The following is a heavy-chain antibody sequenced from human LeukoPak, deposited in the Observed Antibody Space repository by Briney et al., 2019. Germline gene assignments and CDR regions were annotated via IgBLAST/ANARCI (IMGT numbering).Heavy chain of an antibody. V-gene: IGHV3-30*18. CDR1: GFTFSSYG. D-gene: IGHD5-18*01. Sequence: TGGSLRLSCAASGFTFSSYGMHWVRQAPGKGLEWVALISYDGSNKYYADSVKGRFTISRDNSKNTLYLQMNSLRAEDTAVYYCAKDLVGVRYSCGSTGHGADYWGQGTLVTVSS. J-gene: IGHJ4*02. CDR3: AKDLVGVRYSCGSTGHGADY. CDR2: ISYDGSNK.